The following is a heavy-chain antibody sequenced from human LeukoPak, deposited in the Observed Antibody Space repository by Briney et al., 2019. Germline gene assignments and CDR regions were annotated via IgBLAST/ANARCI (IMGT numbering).Heavy chain of an antibody. CDR3: ARERNGDYYFDY. J-gene: IGHJ4*02. CDR1: GFTFSDYY. Sequence: GGSLRLSCAASGFTFSDYYMSWIRQVPGKGLEWVSYITSSGNIIYYAASVKGRFTISRDNAKNSLYLQMNSLRAEDTAVYYCARERNGDYYFDYWGQGTLVTVSS. D-gene: IGHD4-17*01. CDR2: ITSSGNII. V-gene: IGHV3-11*01.